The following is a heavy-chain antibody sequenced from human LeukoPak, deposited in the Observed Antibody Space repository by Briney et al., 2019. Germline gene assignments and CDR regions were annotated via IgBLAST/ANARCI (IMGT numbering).Heavy chain of an antibody. V-gene: IGHV1-69*04. CDR2: IIPILGIA. D-gene: IGHD4-17*01. Sequence: SVTVCFKSSGGTFSSYAISWVRQAPGQGLEWMGRIIPILGIANYEQKFQGRVTITADKSTSTAYMELSSLRSEDTAVYYCATNYGDYENAFDIWGQGTMVTVSS. CDR3: ATNYGDYENAFDI. CDR1: GGTFSSYA. J-gene: IGHJ3*02.